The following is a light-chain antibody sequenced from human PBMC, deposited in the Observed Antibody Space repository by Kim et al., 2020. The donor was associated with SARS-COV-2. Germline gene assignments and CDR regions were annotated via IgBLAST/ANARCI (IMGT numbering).Light chain of an antibody. CDR1: QGVNTY. CDR3: QQHGSSPCT. Sequence: LPPGERATLSCRASQGVNTYVVWYQQKPGQAPRLLIYGASSRATGIPDRFSVSGSGTDFTLTISRLEPEDFALYYCQQHGSSPCTFGQGTKVYIK. V-gene: IGKV3-20*01. CDR2: GAS. J-gene: IGKJ1*01.